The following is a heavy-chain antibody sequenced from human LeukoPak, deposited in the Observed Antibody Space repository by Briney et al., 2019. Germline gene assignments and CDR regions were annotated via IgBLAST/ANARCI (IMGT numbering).Heavy chain of an antibody. J-gene: IGHJ6*03. V-gene: IGHV3-30*02. CDR1: GFTFSTYG. Sequence: GGSLRLSCAASGFTFSTYGMHWVRQAPGKGLEGVGLIRYDGSNKYNADSVKGRFTISRDNSKNTLYLQMTSLRAEDTAVYYCAKAGYCSSTTCSPDYYYYYVDVWAKGPRSPSP. D-gene: IGHD2-2*01. CDR2: IRYDGSNK. CDR3: AKAGYCSSTTCSPDYYYYYVDV.